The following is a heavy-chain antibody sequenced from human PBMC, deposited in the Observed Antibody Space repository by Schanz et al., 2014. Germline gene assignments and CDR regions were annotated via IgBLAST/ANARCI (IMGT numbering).Heavy chain of an antibody. CDR2: INLYGGST. J-gene: IGHJ5*02. CDR1: GYTFTSYF. V-gene: IGHV1-46*01. D-gene: IGHD3-3*01. CDR3: ARGNTIFGVVILGWLDP. Sequence: QVQLIQSGAEVKKPGASLKVSCKASGYTFTSYFIHWVRQAPGQGLEWMGIINLYGGSTNYAQKFQGRVTVTRDTSTSTVYMELSSLRSEDTAIYYCARGNTIFGVVILGWLDPWGQGTLVTVSS.